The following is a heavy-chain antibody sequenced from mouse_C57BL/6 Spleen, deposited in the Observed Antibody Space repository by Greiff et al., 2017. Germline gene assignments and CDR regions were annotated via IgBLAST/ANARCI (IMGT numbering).Heavy chain of an antibody. J-gene: IGHJ4*01. CDR1: GYTFTSYW. CDR2: INPSSGYT. Sequence: QVQLKQSGAELGKPGASVKLSCKASGYTFTSYWMHWVKQRPGQGLEWIGYINPSSGYTKYNQKFKDKATLTADKSSSTAYMQLSSLTYEDSAVYYCATSIYYDYDGAMDYWGQGTSVTVSS. D-gene: IGHD2-4*01. CDR3: ATSIYYDYDGAMDY. V-gene: IGHV1-7*01.